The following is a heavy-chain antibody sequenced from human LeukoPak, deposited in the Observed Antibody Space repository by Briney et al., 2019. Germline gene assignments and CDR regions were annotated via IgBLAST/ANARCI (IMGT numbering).Heavy chain of an antibody. CDR1: GFTFSSYA. J-gene: IGHJ4*02. D-gene: IGHD2-15*01. V-gene: IGHV3-7*03. CDR2: IKQDGSAK. Sequence: QTGGSLRLSCAASGFTFSSYAMSWVRQAPGKGLEWVANIKQDGSAKPYVDSVKGRFTISRDNAKNSLFLQMNSLRAEDTAVYYCARDNGWSADFWGQGTLVTVSS. CDR3: ARDNGWSADF.